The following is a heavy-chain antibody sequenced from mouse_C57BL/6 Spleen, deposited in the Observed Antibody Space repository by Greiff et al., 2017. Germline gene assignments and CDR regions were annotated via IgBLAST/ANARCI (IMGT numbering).Heavy chain of an antibody. Sequence: EVQLQQSGPELVKPGASVKISCKASGYTFTDYYMNWVKQSHGKSLEWIGDINPNNGGTSYNQKFKGKATLTVDKSSSTAYMELRSLTSEDSAVYYCARYGYDYDGFAYWGQGTLVTVSA. CDR3: ARYGYDYDGFAY. CDR1: GYTFTDYY. D-gene: IGHD2-4*01. J-gene: IGHJ3*01. CDR2: INPNNGGT. V-gene: IGHV1-26*01.